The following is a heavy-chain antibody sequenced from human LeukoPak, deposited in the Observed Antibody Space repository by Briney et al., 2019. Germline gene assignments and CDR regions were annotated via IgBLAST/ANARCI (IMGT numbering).Heavy chain of an antibody. CDR1: GYTFTCYY. Sequence: ASVTLSFTSSGYTFTCYYMHWVRQAPGQGLGWMGWINPNSGGTNYAQKFQGRVNMTRDTSISTAYMELSRLRSDDTAVYYCARDRVVVVAATLKRKYYYYMDVWGKGTTVTVSS. CDR3: ARDRVVVVAATLKRKYYYYMDV. V-gene: IGHV1-2*02. D-gene: IGHD2-15*01. CDR2: INPNSGGT. J-gene: IGHJ6*03.